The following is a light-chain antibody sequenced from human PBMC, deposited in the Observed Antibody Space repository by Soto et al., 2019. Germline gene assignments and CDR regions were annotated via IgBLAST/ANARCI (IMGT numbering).Light chain of an antibody. CDR2: DAS. V-gene: IGKV3-11*01. CDR1: QSVSSL. Sequence: IGLTQSQATLSLSPGERATLSCRASQSVSSLLAWYQQKPGQAPRLLIYDASSRATGIPTRFSGSGSGTDFTLTIISLDPEDFAVYYCQQRSNWPLTFGGGTKVEIK. CDR3: QQRSNWPLT. J-gene: IGKJ4*01.